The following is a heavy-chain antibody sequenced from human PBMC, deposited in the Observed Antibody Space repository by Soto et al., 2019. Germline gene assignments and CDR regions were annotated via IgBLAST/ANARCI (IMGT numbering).Heavy chain of an antibody. CDR2: ISILGDST. Sequence: QEQLAESGGGLVKPGGSLRLSCAASGFSFNVYYMTWIRQAPGSGLEWVASISILGDSTYYADSVKGRFTISRDNARNSLHLQMDTLRAEDTAVYYCARDRAGTRTFPHNTFNMWGQGTTVNVAS. D-gene: IGHD6-19*01. CDR3: ARDRAGTRTFPHNTFNM. J-gene: IGHJ3*02. V-gene: IGHV3-11*01. CDR1: GFSFNVYY.